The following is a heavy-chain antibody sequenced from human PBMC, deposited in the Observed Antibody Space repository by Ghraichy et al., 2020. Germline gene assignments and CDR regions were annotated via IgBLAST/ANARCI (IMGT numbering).Heavy chain of an antibody. CDR3: ARYNRPHSTTWYHY. Sequence: SETLSLTCTVSGGSISPYYWSWIRQSPGKGLEWIGDIYYSGNTNCKPSLKSRVTMSLDTSKNQFSLRLTSVTAADTAVYYWARYNRPHSTTWYHYWGQGTLVTVSS. J-gene: IGHJ4*02. D-gene: IGHD2-2*01. CDR1: GGSISPYY. V-gene: IGHV4-59*01. CDR2: IYYSGNT.